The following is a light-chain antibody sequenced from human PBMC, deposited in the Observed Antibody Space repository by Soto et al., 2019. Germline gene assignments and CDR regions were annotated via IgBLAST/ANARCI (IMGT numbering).Light chain of an antibody. V-gene: IGKV3-20*01. J-gene: IGKJ2*01. CDR3: QQYGSSQFT. CDR1: QSVRSYY. CDR2: GAT. Sequence: EIVLTQSPGTLSLSPGERATLSCRASQSVRSYYLAWYYHKPGHAPRLLIYGATQRATGIPDMFSGGGSRTDFILIISRLEPEDVAVYYCQQYGSSQFTFGQGTKLEI.